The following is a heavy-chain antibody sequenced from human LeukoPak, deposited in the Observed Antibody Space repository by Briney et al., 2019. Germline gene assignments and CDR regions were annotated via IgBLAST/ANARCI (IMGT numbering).Heavy chain of an antibody. CDR1: GFTFTNYG. D-gene: IGHD4-11*01. CDR2: IGGSGGST. Sequence: GGSLRLSCAASGFTFTNYGMSWARQAPGKGLEWVSAIGGSGGSTYYADSVKGRFTISRDNSKNTLYLQMNRLRAEDTAVYYCAKGGVTTPFDYWGQGTLVTVSS. CDR3: AKGGVTTPFDY. J-gene: IGHJ4*02. V-gene: IGHV3-23*01.